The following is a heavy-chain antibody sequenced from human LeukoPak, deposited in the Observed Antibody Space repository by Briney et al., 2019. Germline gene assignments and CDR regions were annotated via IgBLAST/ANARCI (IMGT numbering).Heavy chain of an antibody. CDR2: IYYSGST. D-gene: IGHD6-13*01. CDR3: ARDPGIAATGDALDI. V-gene: IGHV4-59*12. Sequence: PSETLSLTCTVSGGSISSYYWSWIRQPPGKGLEWIGYIYYSGSTNYNPSLKSRVTISVDTSKNQFSLNLRSVTAADTAIYYCARDPGIAATGDALDIWGQGTVVTVSS. CDR1: GGSISSYY. J-gene: IGHJ3*02.